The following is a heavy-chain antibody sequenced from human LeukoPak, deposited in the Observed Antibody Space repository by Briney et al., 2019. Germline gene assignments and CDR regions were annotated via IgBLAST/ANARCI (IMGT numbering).Heavy chain of an antibody. CDR1: GDSITSYY. V-gene: IGHV4-59*12. CDR3: AREATVVVAPMVL. CDR2: IYYSGST. Sequence: PETLSLTCTVSGDSITSYYGSWIRQPPGKGLEWIGNIYYSGSTNYNPSLKSRVTISVDTSKNQFSLKLSSVTAADTAVYYCAREATVVVAPMVLWGQGSLVTVSS. J-gene: IGHJ4*02. D-gene: IGHD2-15*01.